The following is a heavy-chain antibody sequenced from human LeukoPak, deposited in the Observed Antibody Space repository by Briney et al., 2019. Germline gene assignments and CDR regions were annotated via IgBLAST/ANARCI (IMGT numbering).Heavy chain of an antibody. CDR2: ISAYNGNT. V-gene: IGHV1-18*01. J-gene: IGHJ4*02. D-gene: IGHD3-22*01. CDR3: ARVNYDSSGFDY. Sequence: ASVKVSCKASGYTFTSYGISWVRQAPGQGLEWMGWISAYNGNTDYAQEVQGRVTMTTDTSTSTAYMELRSLRSDDTAVYYCARVNYDSSGFDYWGQGTLVTVSS. CDR1: GYTFTSYG.